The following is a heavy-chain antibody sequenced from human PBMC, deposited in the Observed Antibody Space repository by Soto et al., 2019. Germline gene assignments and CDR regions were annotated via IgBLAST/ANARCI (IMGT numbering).Heavy chain of an antibody. Sequence: SVKVSWKASGGTISIYAISWVRQAPGQGLEWMGGIIPIFGTANYAQKFQGRVTITADESTSTAYMELSSLRSEDTAVYYCARDRLGELSFDPWGQGTLVTVSS. V-gene: IGHV1-69*13. CDR1: GGTISIYA. J-gene: IGHJ5*02. CDR2: IIPIFGTA. CDR3: ARDRLGELSFDP. D-gene: IGHD3-16*02.